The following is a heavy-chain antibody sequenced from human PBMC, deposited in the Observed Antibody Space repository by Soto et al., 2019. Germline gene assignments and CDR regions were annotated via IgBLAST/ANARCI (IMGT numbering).Heavy chain of an antibody. CDR3: APWSGYFNWFDP. CDR2: IIPLFGTV. J-gene: IGHJ5*02. CDR1: GATFSSYA. D-gene: IGHD3-3*01. V-gene: IGHV1-69*12. Sequence: QVQLVQSGAEVKKPGSSVKVSCKASGATFSSYAITWVRQAPGQGLEWMGGIIPLFGTVNYAQKFQGRVAGTADESTCTAYMELSSLRSEDTAVYYCAPWSGYFNWFDPWGQGTLVTVSS.